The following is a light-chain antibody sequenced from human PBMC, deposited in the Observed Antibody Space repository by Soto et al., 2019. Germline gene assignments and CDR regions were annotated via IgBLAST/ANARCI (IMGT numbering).Light chain of an antibody. CDR3: QQYNSYLLT. CDR2: DAS. V-gene: IGKV1-5*01. J-gene: IGKJ4*01. Sequence: DIQMTQSPSTLSASVGDRVTITCRASQSISSWLAWYQQKPGKAPTLLIYDASSLESGVPSRFSGSGSGTEFTLTISSLQPDDCASYDCQQYNSYLLTFGGGTKVEIK. CDR1: QSISSW.